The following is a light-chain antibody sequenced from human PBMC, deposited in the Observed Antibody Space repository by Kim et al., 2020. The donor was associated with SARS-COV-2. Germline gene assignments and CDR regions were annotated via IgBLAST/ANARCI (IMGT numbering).Light chain of an antibody. CDR3: QHYIRFPYT. CDR1: QIVDTY. V-gene: IGKV1-5*03. J-gene: IGKJ2*01. Sequence: SASVGDRVTITCRASQIVDTYLAWYQQKPGKAPNPLIYQASNLQIGVPSRFSGSGSGAEFTLTISSLQPDDFATYYCQHYIRFPYTFGQGTKLEI. CDR2: QAS.